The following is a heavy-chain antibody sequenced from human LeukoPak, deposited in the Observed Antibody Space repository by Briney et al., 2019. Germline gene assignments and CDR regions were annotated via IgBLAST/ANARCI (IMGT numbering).Heavy chain of an antibody. CDR2: INHSGST. V-gene: IGHV4-34*01. D-gene: IGHD5-12*01. Sequence: PSETLSLTCAVYGGSFSGYYWSWIRQPPGKGLEWIGEINHSGSTNYNPSLKSRATISVDTSKNQFSLKLSSVTAADTAVYYCARDKFGGYDSPNWFDPWGQGTLVTVSS. J-gene: IGHJ5*02. CDR1: GGSFSGYY. CDR3: ARDKFGGYDSPNWFDP.